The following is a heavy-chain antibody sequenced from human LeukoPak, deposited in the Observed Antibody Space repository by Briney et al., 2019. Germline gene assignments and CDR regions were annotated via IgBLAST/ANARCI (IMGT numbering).Heavy chain of an antibody. D-gene: IGHD3-3*01. CDR2: ISGDGGSI. CDR3: AEDSGLVGLVISEY. Sequence: PRGSLCFSCATSGFNFDDYVLHWVRQAPGKGLEWVSLISGDGGSIYYADSVKGRFTISRDNSKNSVYLQMNSLRTEDTALYYCAEDSGLVGLVISEYWGQGSLDTVAS. J-gene: IGHJ4*02. CDR1: GFNFDDYV. V-gene: IGHV3-43*02.